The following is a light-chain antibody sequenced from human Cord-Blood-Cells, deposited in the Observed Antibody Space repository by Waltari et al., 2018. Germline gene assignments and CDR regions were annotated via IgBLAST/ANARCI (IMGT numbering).Light chain of an antibody. CDR2: QDS. CDR3: QAWDSSTEGFV. CDR1: KLGDKY. J-gene: IGLJ1*01. V-gene: IGLV3-1*01. Sequence: SYELTQPPSVSVSPGQTASITCSGDKLGDKYACWYQQKPGQSPVLVIYQDSKRPSGIPERFSGSNSGNTATLTISGTQAMDEADYYWQAWDSSTEGFVFGTGTKVTVL.